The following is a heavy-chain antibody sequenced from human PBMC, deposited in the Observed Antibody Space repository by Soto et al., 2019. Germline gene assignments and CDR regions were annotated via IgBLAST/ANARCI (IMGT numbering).Heavy chain of an antibody. D-gene: IGHD2-21*02. CDR1: GFTFSRHN. CDR2: ISSSSSTV. V-gene: IGHV3-48*01. J-gene: IGHJ6*03. Sequence: EVQLVESGGDLVQPGGSLRVSCAASGFTFSRHNMNWVRQAPGKGLEWVSYISSSSSTVYYADSVKGRFTISRDNAQNSLYLQMNSLRAEDTAVYYCARGDPNYYYYHMDVWGKGTTVTVSS. CDR3: ARGDPNYYYYHMDV.